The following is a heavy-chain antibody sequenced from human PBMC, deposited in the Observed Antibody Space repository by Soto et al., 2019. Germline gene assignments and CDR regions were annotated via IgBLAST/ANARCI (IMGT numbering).Heavy chain of an antibody. CDR2: IIPIFGTA. V-gene: IGHV1-69*06. CDR3: ARWQSSGWYLDI. J-gene: IGHJ4*02. CDR1: GDTFSRNA. D-gene: IGHD6-19*01. Sequence: QVQLVQSGAEVKKPGSPVKVSCKTSGDTFSRNAITWVRQAPGHGLEWMGRIIPIFGTADYAQNFQDRVTITADKSTDTVYMEMSSLKSEDTAVYYCARWQSSGWYLDIWGQGTLLSVSS.